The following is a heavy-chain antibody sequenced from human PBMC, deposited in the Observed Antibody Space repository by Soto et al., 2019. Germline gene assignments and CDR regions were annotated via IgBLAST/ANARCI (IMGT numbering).Heavy chain of an antibody. Sequence: PSETLSLTCTVSGGSISSGGYYWSWIRQHPGKGLEWIGYIYYSGSTYYNPSLTSRVTISVDTSKNQFSLKLSSVTAADTAVYYCAREEKGGGNFDYWGQGTLVTVSS. D-gene: IGHD2-15*01. CDR1: GGSISSGGYY. V-gene: IGHV4-31*03. CDR3: AREEKGGGNFDY. J-gene: IGHJ4*02. CDR2: IYYSGST.